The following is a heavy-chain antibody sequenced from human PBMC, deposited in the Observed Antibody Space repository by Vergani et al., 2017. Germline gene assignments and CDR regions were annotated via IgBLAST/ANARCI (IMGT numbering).Heavy chain of an antibody. CDR1: GGSISSYN. D-gene: IGHD2-21*01. Sequence: QVQLQESGPGLVKPSETLSLTCTVSGGSISSYNWSWIRQPPGKGLEWIGYIYYSGSTNYNPSLKSRVTLSVVTSKNQFSLKLSSVTAADTAVYYCARAWKHSTRFDYWGQGTLVTVSS. V-gene: IGHV4-59*01. J-gene: IGHJ4*02. CDR3: ARAWKHSTRFDY. CDR2: IYYSGST.